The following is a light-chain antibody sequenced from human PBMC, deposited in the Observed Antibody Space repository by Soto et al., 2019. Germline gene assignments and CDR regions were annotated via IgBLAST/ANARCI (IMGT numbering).Light chain of an antibody. CDR3: QQYNSYPWT. Sequence: DIQMTQSPSTLSASVGDRVTISCRARQTISSWLAWYQQKPGKAPKLLIYDASSLDSGVPSNFSGSGSGTQFTLTISRLQPDDFATYYCQQYNSYPWTFGQGTKVEIK. V-gene: IGKV1-5*01. CDR1: QTISSW. CDR2: DAS. J-gene: IGKJ1*01.